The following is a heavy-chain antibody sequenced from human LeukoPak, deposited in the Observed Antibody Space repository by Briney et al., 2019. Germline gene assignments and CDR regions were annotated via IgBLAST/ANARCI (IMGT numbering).Heavy chain of an antibody. V-gene: IGHV3-30*18. D-gene: IGHD3-10*01. CDR1: GFTFSDYG. CDR2: ISYDGGNK. J-gene: IGHJ4*02. Sequence: PGRSLRLPCAASGFTFSDYGMHWVRQAPGKGLEWVALISYDGGNKFYADSVRDRFTISRDNSKNTLFLQMNSLRIEDTAVYYCAKVFEVRGARRPKDYWGQGTLVIVSS. CDR3: AKVFEVRGARRPKDY.